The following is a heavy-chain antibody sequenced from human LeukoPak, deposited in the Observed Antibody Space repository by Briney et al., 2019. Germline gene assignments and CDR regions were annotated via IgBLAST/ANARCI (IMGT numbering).Heavy chain of an antibody. CDR2: ISSDGSRV. D-gene: IGHD3-22*01. V-gene: IGHV3-74*01. J-gene: IGHJ4*02. Sequence: GGSLTLSCAASGFTFSDYWMHWVRQAPGKGLVWVSRISSDGSRVTYADSVKGRFTISRDNAKNTLYLQMNSLRAEDTAVYYCARDGYYHDCSDSWGPSLVLFPFDYWGQGTLATVSS. CDR3: ARDGYYHDCSDSWGPSLVLFPFDY. CDR1: GFTFSDYW.